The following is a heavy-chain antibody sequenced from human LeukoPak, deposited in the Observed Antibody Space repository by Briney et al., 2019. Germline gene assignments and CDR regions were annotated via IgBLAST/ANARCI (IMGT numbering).Heavy chain of an antibody. V-gene: IGHV3-23*01. D-gene: IGHD3-3*01. CDR1: GFTFSSYA. J-gene: IGHJ4*02. CDR2: ISGSGGST. Sequence: GGSLRLSCAASGFTFSSYAMSWVRQAPGKGLEWVSAISGSGGSTYYADSVKGRFTISRDNAKNSLYPQMNGLRAEDTAVYYCARGLRFLEFARFDYWGQGTLVTVSS. CDR3: ARGLRFLEFARFDY.